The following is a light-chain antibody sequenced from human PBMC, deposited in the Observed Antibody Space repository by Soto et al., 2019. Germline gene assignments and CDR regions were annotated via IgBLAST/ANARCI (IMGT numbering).Light chain of an antibody. CDR3: QHYNYWPTKT. CDR2: GAY. J-gene: IGKJ1*01. CDR1: QSVGNN. V-gene: IGKV3-15*01. Sequence: EIVLTQSPGTLSVSPGERTTLSCRASQSVGNNLAWYQQKPGQAPRLLXYGAYTRANGIPARFSGSGSGTDLTLTISSLQSEDFAVYYCQHYNYWPTKTFGQGTKVDIK.